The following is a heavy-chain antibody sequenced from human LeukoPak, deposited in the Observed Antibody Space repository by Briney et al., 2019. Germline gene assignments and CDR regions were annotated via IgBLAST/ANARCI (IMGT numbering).Heavy chain of an antibody. Sequence: GGSLRLSCAASGFTFSDYYMSWIRQAPGKGLEWVSYISSSGSTIYYADSVKGRFTISRDNAKNSLYLQMNSLRAEDTAVYYCARAPYGDYVVHLGTAFDIWGQGTMVTVSS. CDR2: ISSSGSTI. CDR1: GFTFSDYY. CDR3: ARAPYGDYVVHLGTAFDI. J-gene: IGHJ3*02. D-gene: IGHD4-17*01. V-gene: IGHV3-11*01.